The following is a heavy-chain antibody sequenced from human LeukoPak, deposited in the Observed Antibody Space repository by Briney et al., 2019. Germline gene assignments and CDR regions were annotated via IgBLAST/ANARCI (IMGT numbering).Heavy chain of an antibody. J-gene: IGHJ4*02. D-gene: IGHD2-15*01. CDR2: ISSSGSNK. Sequence: PGGSLRLSCAASGFTLSGYYMGWIRQAPGKGLEWVSYISSSGSNKYYADSVKGRFTISRDNAKNSLYVQMNSLRAEDTAVYYCARESQWSVDYWGQGTLVTVSS. CDR3: ARESQWSVDY. V-gene: IGHV3-11*01. CDR1: GFTLSGYY.